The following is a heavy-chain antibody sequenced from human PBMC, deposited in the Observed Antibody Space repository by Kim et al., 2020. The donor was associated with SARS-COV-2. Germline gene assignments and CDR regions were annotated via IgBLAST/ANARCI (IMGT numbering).Heavy chain of an antibody. CDR1: GGSISSGGYY. CDR2: IYYSGST. D-gene: IGHD1-26*01. Sequence: SETLSLTCTVSGGSISSGGYYWSWIRQHPGKGLEWIGYIYYSGSTYYNPSLKSRVTISVDTSKNQFSLKLSSVTAADTAVYYCVRGIRQRGIVGATNAFDIWGQGTMVTVSS. J-gene: IGHJ3*02. V-gene: IGHV4-31*03. CDR3: VRGIRQRGIVGATNAFDI.